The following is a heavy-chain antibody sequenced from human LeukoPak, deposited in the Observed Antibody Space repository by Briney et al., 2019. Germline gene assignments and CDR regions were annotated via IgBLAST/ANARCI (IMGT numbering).Heavy chain of an antibody. CDR2: IYHSGRT. CDR1: GFTFSSYE. J-gene: IGHJ5*02. Sequence: PGGSLRLSCAASGFTFSSYEMNWIRQPPGKGLEWIGSIYHSGRTYYNPSLKSRVTISVDTSKNQFSLKLSSVTAADTAVYYCAREGDSSSVGWFDPWGQGTLVTVSS. D-gene: IGHD6-13*01. CDR3: AREGDSSSVGWFDP. V-gene: IGHV4-38-2*02.